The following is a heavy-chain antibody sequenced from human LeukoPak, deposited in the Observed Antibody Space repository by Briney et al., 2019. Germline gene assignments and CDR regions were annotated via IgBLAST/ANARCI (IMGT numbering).Heavy chain of an antibody. CDR2: IRRRAYGGAA. Sequence: PGQSLRLSCTTSGFAFDDFAMSWVRQPAGKGLEWVGFIRRRAYGGAAEYAASVKGRFIISRDDSKGIAYLQMNSLKTEDTAVYYCSRNGLVDFDYWGQGSQVIVSP. CDR3: SRNGLVDFDY. J-gene: IGHJ4*02. CDR1: GFAFDDFA. V-gene: IGHV3-49*04.